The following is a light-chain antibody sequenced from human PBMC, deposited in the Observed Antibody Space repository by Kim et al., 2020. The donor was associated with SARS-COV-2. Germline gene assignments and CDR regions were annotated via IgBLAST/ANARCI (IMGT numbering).Light chain of an antibody. V-gene: IGLV1-44*01. Sequence: QSVLTQPPSASGTPGQRVTISCSGSSSNIGSNTVNWYQQFPGTVPQLLIDTDDRRPLGVSDRVSCSKSGTSASLAISALRSEDEADYYCATWDDSLDVWMFGGGTQLTVL. CDR3: ATWDDSLDVWM. CDR2: TDD. J-gene: IGLJ3*02. CDR1: SSNIGSNT.